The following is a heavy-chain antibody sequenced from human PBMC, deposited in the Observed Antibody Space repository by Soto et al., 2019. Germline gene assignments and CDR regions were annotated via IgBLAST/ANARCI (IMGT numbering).Heavy chain of an antibody. D-gene: IGHD3-16*01. Sequence: EVQLVDSGGGSVQPGGSLRLSCAASGFSFSTSEMNCVRQAPGKGLEWMSYISKSIVTTHYADSVKGRFTISRDNANNSLFMEMNSLGVDDTALYYCAPRKFGSFNIAAFEIWGQGTMVTVSS. CDR2: ISKSIVTT. CDR1: GFSFSTSE. V-gene: IGHV3-48*03. CDR3: APRKFGSFNIAAFEI. J-gene: IGHJ3*02.